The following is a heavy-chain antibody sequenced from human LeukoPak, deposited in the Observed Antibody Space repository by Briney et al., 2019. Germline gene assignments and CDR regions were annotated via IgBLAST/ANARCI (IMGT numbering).Heavy chain of an antibody. J-gene: IGHJ4*02. D-gene: IGHD6-13*01. CDR1: GGTFSSYA. V-gene: IGHV1-69*05. CDR2: IIPIFGTA. Sequence: ASVKVSCKASGGTFSSYAVSWVRQAPGQGLEWMGGIIPIFGTANSAQKFQGRVTITTDESTSTAYMELSSLRSEDTAVYYCARGLIAAAGSSFDYWGQGTLVTVSS. CDR3: ARGLIAAAGSSFDY.